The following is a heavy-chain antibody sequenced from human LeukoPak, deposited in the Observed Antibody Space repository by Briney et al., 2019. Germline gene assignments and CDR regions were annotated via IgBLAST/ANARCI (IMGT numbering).Heavy chain of an antibody. CDR2: IYYSGST. Sequence: PSETLSLTCTVSGGSISSYYWSWIRQPPGKGLEWIGYIYYSGSTNYNPSLKSRVTISVDTSKKQFSLKLRSVTAADTAVYYCARDLGTYYYGSGTHDAFDIWGLGTMVTVSS. V-gene: IGHV4-59*12. D-gene: IGHD3-10*01. J-gene: IGHJ3*02. CDR1: GGSISSYY. CDR3: ARDLGTYYYGSGTHDAFDI.